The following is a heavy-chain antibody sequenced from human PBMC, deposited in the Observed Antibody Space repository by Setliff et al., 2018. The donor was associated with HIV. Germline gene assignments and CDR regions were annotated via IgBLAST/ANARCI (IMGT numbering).Heavy chain of an antibody. CDR3: VRDPWGSGSFGSIHF. D-gene: IGHD3-10*01. J-gene: IGHJ4*02. CDR2: IIPLVGLA. CDR1: GDTLSSYS. V-gene: IGHV1-69*10. Sequence: SVKVSCKASGDTLSSYSISWVRQAPGQGLEWMGAIIPLVGLADYAQKFQGRLTLTGDRSTNIVYMDLSSLTFEDTAVYFCVRDPWGSGSFGSIHFWGPGTLVTVSS.